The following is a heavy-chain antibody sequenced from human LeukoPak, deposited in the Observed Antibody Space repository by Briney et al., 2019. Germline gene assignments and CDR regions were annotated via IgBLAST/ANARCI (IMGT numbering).Heavy chain of an antibody. CDR3: ARGTTYYDILTGYTI. CDR2: ISYDGSNK. Sequence: PGRSLRLSCAASGFTFSNYTIHWVRQAPGKGLEWVAVISYDGSNKYYADSVKGRFTISRDNSKNTLYLQMNSLRTEDTAVYYCARGTTYYDILTGYTIWGQGTLVTVSS. J-gene: IGHJ4*02. CDR1: GFTFSNYT. D-gene: IGHD3-9*01. V-gene: IGHV3-30-3*01.